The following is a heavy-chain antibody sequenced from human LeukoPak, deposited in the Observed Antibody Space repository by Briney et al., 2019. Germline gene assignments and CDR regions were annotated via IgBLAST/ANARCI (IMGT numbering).Heavy chain of an antibody. CDR3: AREKGYCSSASCHTGYNWFDP. V-gene: IGHV4-30-4*01. CDR1: GGSISSGDYY. D-gene: IGHD2-2*02. J-gene: IGHJ5*02. CDR2: IYYSGST. Sequence: SQTLSLTCTVSGGSISSGDYYWSWIRQPPGKGLEWIGYIYYSGSTYYNPSLKSRVIISVDTSKNQFSLKQSSVTAADTAVYYCAREKGYCSSASCHTGYNWFDPWGQGTLVTVSS.